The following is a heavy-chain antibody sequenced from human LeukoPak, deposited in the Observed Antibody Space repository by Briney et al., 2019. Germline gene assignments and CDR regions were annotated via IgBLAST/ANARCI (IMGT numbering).Heavy chain of an antibody. CDR2: IIPIFGTA. Sequence: SVKVSCKASGGTFSSYAISWVRQAPGQGLEWMGGIIPIFGTANYAQKFQGRVTITTDDSTSTAYMELSSLRSEDTAVYYCARVAAAHFDPWGQGTLVTVSS. J-gene: IGHJ5*02. D-gene: IGHD6-13*01. CDR3: ARVAAAHFDP. CDR1: GGTFSSYA. V-gene: IGHV1-69*05.